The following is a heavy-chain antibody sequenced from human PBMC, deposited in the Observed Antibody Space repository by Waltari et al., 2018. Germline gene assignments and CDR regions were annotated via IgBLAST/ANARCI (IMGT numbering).Heavy chain of an antibody. Sequence: QVQLQQWGAGLLKPSETLSLTCAVYGGSFSGYYWSWIRQPPGKGLEWIGEINHRGSTNYNPSLKSRVTISVDTSKNQFSLKLSSVTAADTAVYYCARLIEGGVLISRYYFDYWGQGTLVTVSS. J-gene: IGHJ4*02. D-gene: IGHD2-8*02. CDR1: GGSFSGYY. CDR3: ARLIEGGVLISRYYFDY. CDR2: INHRGST. V-gene: IGHV4-34*01.